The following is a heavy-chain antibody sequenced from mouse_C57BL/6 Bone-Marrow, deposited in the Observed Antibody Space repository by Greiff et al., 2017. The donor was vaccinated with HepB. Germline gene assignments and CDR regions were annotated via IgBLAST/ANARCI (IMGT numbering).Heavy chain of an antibody. J-gene: IGHJ3*01. CDR2: ISSGGDYI. D-gene: IGHD2-4*01. Sequence: DVMLVESGEGLVKPGGSLKLSCAASGFTFSSYAMSWVRQTPEKRLEWVAYISSGGDYIYYADTVKGRFTISRDNARNTLYLQMSSLKSEDTAMYYCTRDYDYSAWFAYWGQGTLVTVSA. V-gene: IGHV5-9-1*02. CDR3: TRDYDYSAWFAY. CDR1: GFTFSSYA.